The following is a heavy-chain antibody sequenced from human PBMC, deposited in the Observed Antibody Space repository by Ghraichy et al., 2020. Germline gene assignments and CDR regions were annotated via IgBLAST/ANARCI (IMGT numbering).Heavy chain of an antibody. CDR1: GGSISSGDYY. D-gene: IGHD5-12*01. Sequence: SETLSLTCTVSGGSISSGDYYWSWIRQPPGKGLEWIGYIYYSGSTYYNPSLKSRVTISVDTSKNQFSLKLSSVTAADTAVYYCARGGYSGYDYYYYGMDVWGQGTTVTVSS. J-gene: IGHJ6*02. CDR3: ARGGYSGYDYYYYGMDV. V-gene: IGHV4-30-4*01. CDR2: IYYSGST.